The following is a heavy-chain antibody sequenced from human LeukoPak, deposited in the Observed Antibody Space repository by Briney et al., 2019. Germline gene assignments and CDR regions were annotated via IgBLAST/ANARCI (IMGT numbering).Heavy chain of an antibody. J-gene: IGHJ4*02. CDR1: GYSFTSHW. D-gene: IGHD2-15*01. CDR3: ARRYCSGSTCYYFDS. V-gene: IGHV5-51*01. Sequence: GAAPKISCKGSGYSFTSHWIGWVRQMPGKGLEWMGIIYPGDSGTRYSPSFQGQVTISADKSISTAYLQWSSLKASDTAMYYCARRYCSGSTCYYFDSWGQGTLVTVSS. CDR2: IYPGDSGT.